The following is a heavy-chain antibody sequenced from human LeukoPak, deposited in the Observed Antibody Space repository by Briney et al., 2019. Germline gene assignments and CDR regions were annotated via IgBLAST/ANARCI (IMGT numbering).Heavy chain of an antibody. J-gene: IGHJ4*02. CDR1: GFTFSSYA. Sequence: GGSLRLSCAASGFTFSSYAMNWVRQAPGKGLEWVSSISASGGSTYYFVKGRFTISRDNSKNTLYLQMNRLRAEDTAVYYCAKGYCSSTNCKESFFDYWGQGTLVTVSS. D-gene: IGHD2-2*01. CDR2: ISASGGST. V-gene: IGHV3-23*01. CDR3: AKGYCSSTNCKESFFDY.